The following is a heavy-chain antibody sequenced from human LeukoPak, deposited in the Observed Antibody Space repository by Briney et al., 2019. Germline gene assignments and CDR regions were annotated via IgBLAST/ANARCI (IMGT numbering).Heavy chain of an antibody. CDR3: ARAPLDSHFDP. V-gene: IGHV4-31*03. J-gene: IGHJ5*02. CDR1: GGSISSGGYY. D-gene: IGHD3-3*01. CDR2: IYYSGST. Sequence: SETLSLTCTVSGGSISSGGYYWSWIRQHPGKGPEWIGYIYYSGSTYYNPSLKSRVTISVDTSKNQFSLKLSSVTAADTAVYYCARAPLDSHFDPWGQGTLVTVSS.